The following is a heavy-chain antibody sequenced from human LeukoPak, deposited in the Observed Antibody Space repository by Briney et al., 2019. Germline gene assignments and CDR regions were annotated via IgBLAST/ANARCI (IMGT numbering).Heavy chain of an antibody. CDR3: AKDFTFLQRHQFDY. J-gene: IGHJ4*02. CDR1: GFTFGDFG. CDR2: ISWSGGTI. D-gene: IGHD3-16*01. V-gene: IGHV3-9*01. Sequence: PGRSLRLSCAAPGFTFGDFGMHWVRQRPGKGLEWVSGISWSGGTIVYADSVKGRFTISRDNVKNALYLQMNNLRPDDTALYYCAKDFTFLQRHQFDYWGQGTLVTVSS.